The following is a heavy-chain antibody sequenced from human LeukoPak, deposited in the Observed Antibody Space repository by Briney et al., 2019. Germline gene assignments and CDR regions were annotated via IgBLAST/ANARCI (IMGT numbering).Heavy chain of an antibody. Sequence: ASVKVSCKASGYTFTTYAMEWVRQAPGQGLEWMGWINTNTGNPTYAQGFTGRFVFSLDTSVSTAYLQISSLKAEDTAVYYCARSVAVADDAFDIWGQGTMVTVSS. V-gene: IGHV7-4-1*02. CDR1: GYTFTTYA. CDR3: ARSVAVADDAFDI. J-gene: IGHJ3*02. CDR2: INTNTGNP. D-gene: IGHD6-19*01.